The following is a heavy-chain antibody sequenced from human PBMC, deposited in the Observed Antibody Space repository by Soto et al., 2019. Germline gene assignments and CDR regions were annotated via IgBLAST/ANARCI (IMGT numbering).Heavy chain of an antibody. J-gene: IGHJ4*02. V-gene: IGHV3-30*03. D-gene: IGHD3-10*01. CDR3: VGGQYYFDY. CDR2: ISYDGSNR. CDR1: GFPFTTYG. Sequence: QVQLVESGGGVVQPGRSLRLSCAASGFPFTTYGMQWVREGPGKGLEWVAVISYDGSNRYYADSEKGRFTISRDNSKNTLYLQMNDLRPEDTALYYCVGGQYYFDYRGQGTLVTVSS.